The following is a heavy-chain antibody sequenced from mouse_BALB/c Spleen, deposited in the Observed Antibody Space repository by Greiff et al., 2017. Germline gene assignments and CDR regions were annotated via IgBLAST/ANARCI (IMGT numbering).Heavy chain of an antibody. CDR3: ASLYYGGAMDY. CDR1: GFAFSSYD. D-gene: IGHD1-1*01. Sequence: EVQLVESGGGLVKPGGSLKLSCAASGFAFSSYDMSWVRQTPEKRLEWVAYISSGGGSTYYPDTVKGRFTISRDNAKNTLYLQMSSLKSEDTAMYYCASLYYGGAMDYWGQGTSVTVSS. CDR2: ISSGGGST. V-gene: IGHV5-12-1*01. J-gene: IGHJ4*01.